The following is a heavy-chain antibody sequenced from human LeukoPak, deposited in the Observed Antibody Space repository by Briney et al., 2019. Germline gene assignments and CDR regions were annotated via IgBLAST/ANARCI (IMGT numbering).Heavy chain of an antibody. V-gene: IGHV4-34*01. CDR3: ARGFSVAHYDSSAYLFDY. CDR2: INHTGRT. CDR1: GGSFSGHF. D-gene: IGHD3-22*01. Sequence: SETLSLTCAVYGGSFSGHFWSWLRQPPGKGLEWIGEINHTGRTNYNPSLKSRVSIAVDTSKNQFSLKLGSVTAADTAVYYCARGFSVAHYDSSAYLFDYWGQGNLVTVSS. J-gene: IGHJ4*02.